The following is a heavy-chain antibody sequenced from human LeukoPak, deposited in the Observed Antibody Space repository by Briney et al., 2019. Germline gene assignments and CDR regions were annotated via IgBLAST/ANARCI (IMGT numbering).Heavy chain of an antibody. Sequence: GGSLRLSCAASGFTFSSYAMHWVRQAPGKGLEWVAVISYDGSNKYYADSVKGQFTISRDNSKNTLYLQMNSLRAEDTAVYYCARDPSYDFWSGYYTGIFDYWGQGTLVTVSS. D-gene: IGHD3-3*01. CDR1: GFTFSSYA. V-gene: IGHV3-30-3*01. CDR3: ARDPSYDFWSGYYTGIFDY. CDR2: ISYDGSNK. J-gene: IGHJ4*02.